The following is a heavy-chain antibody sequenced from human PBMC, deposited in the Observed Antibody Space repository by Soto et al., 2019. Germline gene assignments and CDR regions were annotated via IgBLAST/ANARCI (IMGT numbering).Heavy chain of an antibody. CDR3: ARDLAGRRGNWFDP. V-gene: IGHV1-18*01. CDR1: RYTFTSYG. Sequence: GXSVKVSCPASRYTFTSYGISWVRQAPGQGLEWMGWISAYNGNTNYAQKLQGRVTMTTDTSTSTAYMELRSLRSDDTAVHYCARDLAGRRGNWFDPWGQGTLVTVSS. D-gene: IGHD3-10*01. CDR2: ISAYNGNT. J-gene: IGHJ5*02.